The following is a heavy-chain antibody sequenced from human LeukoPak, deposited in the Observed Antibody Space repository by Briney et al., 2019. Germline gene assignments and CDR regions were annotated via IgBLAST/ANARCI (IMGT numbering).Heavy chain of an antibody. CDR2: LYSSGST. J-gene: IGHJ4*02. D-gene: IGHD3-22*01. V-gene: IGHV3-66*02. CDR1: GFSVNYNY. Sequence: PGGSLRLSCAASGFSVNYNYMSWVRQAPGKGLEWVSVLYSSGSTYYADSVKGRFSISRDNSKNTLYLQMNSLRTEDTAVYYCARGSGQAPYYSDSSGCDYWGQGTLVTVSS. CDR3: ARGSGQAPYYSDSSGCDY.